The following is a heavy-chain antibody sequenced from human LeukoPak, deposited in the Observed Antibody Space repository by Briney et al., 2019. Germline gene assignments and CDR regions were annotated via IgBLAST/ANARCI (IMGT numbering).Heavy chain of an antibody. Sequence: ASVKVSCKTSGYTFSNYGMTWVRQAPGQGLEWMGWISVYDGKTNYAQKFQGRVTMTRDTSINTAYMELSRLRSDDTAVYYCARDRGCSGGSCYPKYFQHWGQGTLVTVSS. D-gene: IGHD2-15*01. CDR2: ISVYDGKT. CDR1: GYTFSNYG. V-gene: IGHV1-18*01. J-gene: IGHJ1*01. CDR3: ARDRGCSGGSCYPKYFQH.